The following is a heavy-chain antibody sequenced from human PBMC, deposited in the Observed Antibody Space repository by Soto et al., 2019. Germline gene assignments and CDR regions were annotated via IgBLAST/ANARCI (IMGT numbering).Heavy chain of an antibody. CDR3: ARAQWDLPDY. J-gene: IGHJ4*02. CDR2: ISYDGSAK. D-gene: IGHD1-26*01. Sequence: QVQLVESGGGVVQPGRSLRLSCAASGFTFRSYAMHWVRQSPGKGLEWVASISYDGSAKYYADSVKGRFTISRDNSKNTLYLQLSSLRAEDTALFCCARAQWDLPDYWGQGTLVSVSS. CDR1: GFTFRSYA. V-gene: IGHV3-30-3*01.